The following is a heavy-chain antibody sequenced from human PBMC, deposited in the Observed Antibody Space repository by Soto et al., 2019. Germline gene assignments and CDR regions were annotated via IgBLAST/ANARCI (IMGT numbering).Heavy chain of an antibody. V-gene: IGHV3-23*01. D-gene: IGHD3-22*01. Sequence: GSLRLSCAASGFTFSSYAMSWVRQAPGKGLEWVSAISGSGGSTYYADSVKGRFTISRDNSKNTLYLQMNSLRAEDTAVYYCAKDFMSYDSSGYYLGAFDIWGQGTMVTVSS. J-gene: IGHJ3*02. CDR1: GFTFSSYA. CDR2: ISGSGGST. CDR3: AKDFMSYDSSGYYLGAFDI.